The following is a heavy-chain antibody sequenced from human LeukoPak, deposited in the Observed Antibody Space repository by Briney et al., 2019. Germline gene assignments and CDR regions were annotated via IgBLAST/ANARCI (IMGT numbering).Heavy chain of an antibody. V-gene: IGHV4-34*01. CDR3: ARVSRDYGSGSYYIDY. CDR2: INHRGST. CDR1: GGSFSGYY. Sequence: SETLSLTCAVYGGSFSGYYWSWIRQPPGKGLDWIGEINHRGSTNHNPSLKSRVTISVDTSKNQYSLELSSVTAADTAMYYCARVSRDYGSGSYYIDYWGQGTLVTVSS. D-gene: IGHD3-10*01. J-gene: IGHJ4*02.